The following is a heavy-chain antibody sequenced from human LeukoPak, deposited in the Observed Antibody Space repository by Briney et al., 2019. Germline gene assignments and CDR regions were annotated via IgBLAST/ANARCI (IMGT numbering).Heavy chain of an antibody. D-gene: IGHD6-6*01. CDR1: GGSISSSSYY. J-gene: IGHJ4*02. Sequence: PSETLSLTCTVSGGSISSSSYYWGWIRQPPGKGLEWIGSIYYSGSTYYNPSLKSRVTISVDTSKNQFSLKLSSVIAADTAVYYCARGFYSSSDGLTECWGQGTLVTVSS. V-gene: IGHV4-39*01. CDR2: IYYSGST. CDR3: ARGFYSSSDGLTEC.